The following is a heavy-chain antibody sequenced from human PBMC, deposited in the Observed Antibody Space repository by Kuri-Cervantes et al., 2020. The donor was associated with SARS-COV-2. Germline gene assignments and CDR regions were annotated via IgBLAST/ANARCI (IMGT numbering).Heavy chain of an antibody. CDR2: IYSGGST. V-gene: IGHV3-53*05. Sequence: ETLSLTCAASGFTVSSNYMSWVRQAPGKGLEWVSVIYSGGSTYYADSVKGRFTISRDNSKNTLYLQMNSLRAEDTAVYYCARGGQYYDFWSGYPTDYYYYYMDVWGKGTTVTVSS. CDR1: GFTVSSNY. D-gene: IGHD3-3*01. J-gene: IGHJ6*03. CDR3: ARGGQYYDFWSGYPTDYYYYYMDV.